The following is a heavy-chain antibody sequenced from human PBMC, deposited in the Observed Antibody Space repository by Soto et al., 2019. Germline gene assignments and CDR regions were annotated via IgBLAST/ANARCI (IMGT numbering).Heavy chain of an antibody. D-gene: IGHD1-1*01. CDR2: ILPIFGTA. J-gene: IGHJ6*02. V-gene: IGHV1-69*06. Sequence: ASVKVSRKASGGTFSNYAINWVRQAPGQGLEWMGGILPIFGTAKYAQTFQGRVTITADRSTSTAYMELSSLRSEDTAVYYCARARGGCTGTSCYHYFYYGLDVWGQGTTVTVSS. CDR1: GGTFSNYA. CDR3: ARARGGCTGTSCYHYFYYGLDV.